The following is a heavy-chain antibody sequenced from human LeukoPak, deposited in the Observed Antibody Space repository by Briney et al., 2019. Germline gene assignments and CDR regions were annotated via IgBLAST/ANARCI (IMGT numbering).Heavy chain of an antibody. Sequence: GGSLRLSCAASGFTFSSYGMHWVRQAPGKGLEWVSSISSSSDYIYYADSVKGRFTISRDNAKNSLYLQMNSLRDEDTAMYYCARDRTSTWPLREIDYWGQGTLVTVSS. J-gene: IGHJ4*02. CDR1: GFTFSSYG. V-gene: IGHV3-21*01. CDR3: ARDRTSTWPLREIDY. CDR2: ISSSSDYI.